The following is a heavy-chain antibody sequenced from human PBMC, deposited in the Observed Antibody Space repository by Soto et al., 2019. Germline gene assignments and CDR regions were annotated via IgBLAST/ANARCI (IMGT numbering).Heavy chain of an antibody. CDR3: TGGSGYVFDAFDI. CDR2: IKSKTDGGTT. CDR1: GFTFSNAW. J-gene: IGHJ3*02. V-gene: IGHV3-15*01. Sequence: GGSLRPSCAASGFTFSNAWMSWVRQSPGKGLEWAGRIKSKTDGGTTDYAAPVKGRFTISRDDSKNTLYLQMNSLKTEDTAVYYCTGGSGYVFDAFDIWGQGTMVTVSS. D-gene: IGHD3-22*01.